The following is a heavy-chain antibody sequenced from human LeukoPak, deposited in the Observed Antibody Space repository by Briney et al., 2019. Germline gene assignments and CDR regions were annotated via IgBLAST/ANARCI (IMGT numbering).Heavy chain of an antibody. CDR1: GFTFSSYS. CDR2: ISSSSSYI. CDR3: ARDVERYSGTHAFDI. D-gene: IGHD1-26*01. J-gene: IGHJ3*02. Sequence: GGSLRLSCAASGFTFSSYSMNWVRQAPGKGLEWVSSISSSSSYIYYADSVKGRFTISRDNAKNSLYLQMNSLRAEDTAVYYCARDVERYSGTHAFDIWGQGAMVTVSS. V-gene: IGHV3-21*01.